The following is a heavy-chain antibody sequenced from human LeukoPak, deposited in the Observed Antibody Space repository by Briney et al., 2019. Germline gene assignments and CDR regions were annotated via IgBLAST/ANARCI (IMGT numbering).Heavy chain of an antibody. Sequence: SETLSLTCTVSGGSFSSGSYYWSWIRQPPGTGLEWIGYIYYSGSTNYNPSLKSRVTISVDTSKNQFSLKLSSVTAADTAVYYCARDGGAFDIWGQGTMVTVSS. D-gene: IGHD2-15*01. CDR1: GGSFSSGSYY. CDR3: ARDGGAFDI. CDR2: IYYSGST. V-gene: IGHV4-61*01. J-gene: IGHJ3*02.